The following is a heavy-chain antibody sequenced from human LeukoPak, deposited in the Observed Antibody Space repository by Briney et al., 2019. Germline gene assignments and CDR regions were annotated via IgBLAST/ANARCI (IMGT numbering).Heavy chain of an antibody. CDR2: THYRHN. V-gene: IGHV4-59*01. Sequence: SETLSLTCSVSGGSISTFYWGWIRQPPGKGLEWIGFTHYRHNNYNPSFRSRVTMSVETSNNLLSLQLRSVPAADTAVYYCARESAGDHEHNWFDPWGPGTLVTVAS. CDR3: ARESAGDHEHNWFDP. J-gene: IGHJ5*01. CDR1: GGSISTFY.